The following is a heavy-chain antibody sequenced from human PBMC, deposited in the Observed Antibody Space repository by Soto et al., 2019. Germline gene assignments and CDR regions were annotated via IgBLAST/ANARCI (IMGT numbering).Heavy chain of an antibody. CDR2: IQSGGTT. J-gene: IGHJ6*04. D-gene: IGHD2-15*01. CDR3: ARDDVPCDGGRCYGVPLDV. CDR1: GFTVSSKY. Sequence: EVHLVESGGGLVQPGGSLRLSCAASGFTVSSKYMSWVRQAPGKGLEWVSLIQSGGTTYYADSVKGRCTISRDTSENKLHLQMDSLRAEDTAVYYWARDDVPCDGGRCYGVPLDVWGKGTPVTVSS. V-gene: IGHV3-66*01.